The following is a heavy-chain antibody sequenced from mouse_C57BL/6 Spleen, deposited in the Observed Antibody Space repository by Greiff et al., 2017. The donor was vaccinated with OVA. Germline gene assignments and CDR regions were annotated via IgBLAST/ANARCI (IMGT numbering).Heavy chain of an antibody. Sequence: VKLVESGAELVRPGASVTLSCKASGYTFTDYEMHWVKQTPVHGLEWIGAIDPETGGTAYNQKFKGKAILTADKSSSTAYMELRSLTSEDSAVYYCTRNWDNGYFDVWGTGTTVTVSS. V-gene: IGHV1-15*01. D-gene: IGHD4-1*01. J-gene: IGHJ1*03. CDR1: GYTFTDYE. CDR2: IDPETGGT. CDR3: TRNWDNGYFDV.